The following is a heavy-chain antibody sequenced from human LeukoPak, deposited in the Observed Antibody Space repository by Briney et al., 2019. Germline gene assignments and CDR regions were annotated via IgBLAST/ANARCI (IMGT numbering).Heavy chain of an antibody. V-gene: IGHV3-74*01. CDR3: AREAGGNSGYVWVL. CDR1: GFTFSNYW. J-gene: IGHJ4*02. Sequence: GGSLRLSCAASGFTFSNYWMHWVRQAPGKGLVWVSRIKGDGSHTIYADSVKGRFTISRDNAKNTLYLQMKSLRDEDTAVYYCAREAGGNSGYVWVLWGQGTLVTVSS. D-gene: IGHD5-12*01. CDR2: IKGDGSHT.